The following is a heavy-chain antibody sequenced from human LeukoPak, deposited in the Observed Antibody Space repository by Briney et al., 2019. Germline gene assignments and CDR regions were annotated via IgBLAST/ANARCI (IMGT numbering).Heavy chain of an antibody. D-gene: IGHD5-12*01. V-gene: IGHV4-59*01. J-gene: IGHJ5*02. Sequence: SETLSLTCTVSGASISSYYWSWIREPPGKGLECIGYVYYTGSTNYNPSLKSRVTISVDTSKNQLSLKLTSVTAADTAAYYCVRVITSGYDGDWFDPWGQGTLVTVSS. CDR3: VRVITSGYDGDWFDP. CDR1: GASISSYY. CDR2: VYYTGST.